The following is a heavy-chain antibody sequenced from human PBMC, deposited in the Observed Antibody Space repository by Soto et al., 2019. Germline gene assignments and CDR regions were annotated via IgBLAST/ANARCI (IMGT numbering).Heavy chain of an antibody. D-gene: IGHD3-16*01. CDR1: GYTFTNFG. Sequence: QVQLVQSGAEVKKPGASVKVSCKTSGYTFTNFGLSWVRQAPGQGLEWIGWISAYNGNTNYAQNFQGRVTMTTDTSTSTDYLELRSLRSDDPAVYSCLRGGTPIDYWGQGTLVNVSS. CDR2: ISAYNGNT. CDR3: LRGGTPIDY. V-gene: IGHV1-18*01. J-gene: IGHJ4*02.